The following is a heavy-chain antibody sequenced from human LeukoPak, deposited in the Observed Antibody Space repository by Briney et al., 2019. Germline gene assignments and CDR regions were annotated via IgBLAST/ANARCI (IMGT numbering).Heavy chain of an antibody. V-gene: IGHV1-18*01. CDR2: ISVYNGNT. J-gene: IGHJ6*03. D-gene: IGHD3-3*01. CDR3: ARTKHYSPNYDFWSGYPGTYYYYYMDV. Sequence: GASVKVSCKASGYTFTNYGISWVRQAPGQGLEWMGWISVYNGNTNYAQKFQGRVTITADKSTSTAYMELSSLRSEDTAVYYCARTKHYSPNYDFWSGYPGTYYYYYMDVWGKGTTVTVSS. CDR1: GYTFTNYG.